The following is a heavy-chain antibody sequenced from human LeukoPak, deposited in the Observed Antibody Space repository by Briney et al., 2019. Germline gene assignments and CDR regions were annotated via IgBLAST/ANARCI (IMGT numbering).Heavy chain of an antibody. CDR1: GFTFSDHY. CDR3: TKLARAPRDFDY. D-gene: IGHD3-10*01. CDR2: SRDKGNSYTT. Sequence: GGSLRLSCAASGFTFSDHYIDWDRQAPGKGLEWVGRSRDKGNSYTTAYAASVRGRFTISRDDSKNSLYLQMNSLKIEDTAVYYCTKLARAPRDFDYWGQGTLVTVSS. J-gene: IGHJ4*01. V-gene: IGHV3-72*01.